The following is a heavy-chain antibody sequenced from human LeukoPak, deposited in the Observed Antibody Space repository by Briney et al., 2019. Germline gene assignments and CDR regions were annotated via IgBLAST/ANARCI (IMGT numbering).Heavy chain of an antibody. Sequence: GASVKVSCKASGYTFTSYYMHWVRQAPGQGHEWMGIINPSGGSTSYAQKFQGRVTMTRDMSTSTVYMELSSLRSEDTAVYYCARAPRGYCTNGVCYRTSFDYWGQGTLVTVSS. D-gene: IGHD2-8*01. J-gene: IGHJ4*02. V-gene: IGHV1-46*01. CDR2: INPSGGST. CDR3: ARAPRGYCTNGVCYRTSFDY. CDR1: GYTFTSYY.